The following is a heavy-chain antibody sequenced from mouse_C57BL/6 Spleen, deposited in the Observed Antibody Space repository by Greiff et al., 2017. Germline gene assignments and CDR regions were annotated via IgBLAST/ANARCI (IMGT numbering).Heavy chain of an antibody. CDR3: ARGGPQALDY. J-gene: IGHJ2*01. V-gene: IGHV1-59*01. D-gene: IGHD3-2*02. CDR1: GYTFTSYW. CDR2: IDPSDSYT. Sequence: QVQLQQPGAELVRPGTSVKLSCKASGYTFTSYWMHWVKQRPGQGLEWIGVIDPSDSYTNYNQKFKGKATLTVDTSSSTAYMQLSSLTSEDSAVYYCARGGPQALDYWGQGTTLTVSS.